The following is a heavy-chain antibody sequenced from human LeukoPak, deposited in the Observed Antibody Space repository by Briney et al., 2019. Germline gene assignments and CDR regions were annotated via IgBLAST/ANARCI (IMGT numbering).Heavy chain of an antibody. D-gene: IGHD4-17*01. V-gene: IGHV1-69*13. CDR1: GGTFNSYA. J-gene: IGHJ5*02. Sequence: ASVKVSCKASGGTFNSYAISWVRQAPGQGLEWMGGIIPIFGTANYAQKFQGRVTITADESTSTAYMELSSLRSEDTAVYYCARDRGTYGDYVRWFDPWGQGTLVTVSS. CDR3: ARDRGTYGDYVRWFDP. CDR2: IIPIFGTA.